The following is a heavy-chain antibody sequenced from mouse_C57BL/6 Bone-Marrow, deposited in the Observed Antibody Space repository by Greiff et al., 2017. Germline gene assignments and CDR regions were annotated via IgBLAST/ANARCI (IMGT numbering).Heavy chain of an antibody. CDR1: GFTFSDYY. CDR2: ISNGGGST. CDR3: ASNYGSSYGFAY. V-gene: IGHV5-12*01. J-gene: IGHJ3*01. D-gene: IGHD1-1*01. Sequence: EVQRVESGGGLVQPGGSLKLSCAASGFTFSDYYMYWVRQTPEKRLEWVAYISNGGGSTYYPDTVKGRFTISRDNAKNTLYLQMSRLKSEDTAMYYCASNYGSSYGFAYWGQGTLVTVSA.